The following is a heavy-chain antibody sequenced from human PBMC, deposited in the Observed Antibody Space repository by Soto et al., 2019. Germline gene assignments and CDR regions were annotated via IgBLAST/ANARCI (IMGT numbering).Heavy chain of an antibody. Sequence: GGSLRLSCAASGFTFSSYAMSWVRQAPGKGLEWVSAISGSGGSTYYADSVKGRFTISRDNSKNTLYLQMNSLRAEDTAVYYCAISSYGSGSYYTYYFDYWGQGTLVTVSS. CDR2: ISGSGGST. CDR1: GFTFSSYA. CDR3: AISSYGSGSYYTYYFDY. V-gene: IGHV3-23*01. D-gene: IGHD3-10*01. J-gene: IGHJ4*02.